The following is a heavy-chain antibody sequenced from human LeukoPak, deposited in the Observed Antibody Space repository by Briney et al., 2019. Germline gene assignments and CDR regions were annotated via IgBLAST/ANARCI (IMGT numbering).Heavy chain of an antibody. J-gene: IGHJ3*02. D-gene: IGHD2-21*02. CDR2: IYSTGST. Sequence: SETLSLTCTVSGGSISSYYWNWIRQLPGMGLEWIGYIYSTGSTNYNPSLRGRVITSLDTSKNQFSLELSSVTAADTALYYCARRSVVTAINFDTFDIWGQGTMVTVSS. CDR1: GGSISSYY. V-gene: IGHV4-59*08. CDR3: ARRSVVTAINFDTFDI.